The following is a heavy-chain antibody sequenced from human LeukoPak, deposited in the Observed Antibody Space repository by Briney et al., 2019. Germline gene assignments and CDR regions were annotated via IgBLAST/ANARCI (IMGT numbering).Heavy chain of an antibody. V-gene: IGHV1-18*01. Sequence: ASVKVSCKASGYTFTSYGISWVRQAPGQGLEWMGWISAYNGNTNYARKLQGRVTMTTDTSTSTAYMELRSLRSDDTAVYYCARGEYDFWSGFFDYWGQGTLVTVSS. D-gene: IGHD3-3*01. CDR3: ARGEYDFWSGFFDY. CDR1: GYTFTSYG. J-gene: IGHJ4*02. CDR2: ISAYNGNT.